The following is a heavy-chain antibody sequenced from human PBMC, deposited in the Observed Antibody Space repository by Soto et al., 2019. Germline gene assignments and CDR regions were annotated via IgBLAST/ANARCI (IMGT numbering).Heavy chain of an antibody. J-gene: IGHJ4*02. Sequence: PSETLSLTCAVYGGSFSGYYWSWIRQPPGKGLEWIGEIKHSGSTNYNPSLKSRVTISVDTSKNQFSLKLSSVTAADTAVYYCAIFNSSGYSVDYWGQGTLVTVSS. D-gene: IGHD3-22*01. CDR2: IKHSGST. CDR3: AIFNSSGYSVDY. V-gene: IGHV4-34*01. CDR1: GGSFSGYY.